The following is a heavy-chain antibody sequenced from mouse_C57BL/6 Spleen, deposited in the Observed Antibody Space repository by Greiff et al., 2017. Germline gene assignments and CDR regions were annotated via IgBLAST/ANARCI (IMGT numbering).Heavy chain of an antibody. V-gene: IGHV5-17*01. CDR1: GFTFSDYG. J-gene: IGHJ2*01. D-gene: IGHD2-4*01. CDR2: ISSGSSTI. Sequence: EVNVVESGGGLVKPGGSLKLSCAASGFTFSDYGMHWVRQAPEKGLEWVAYISSGSSTIYYADTVKGRFTIARDNAKNTLFLQMTSLRSEDTAMYYCARNYDYDFDYWGQGTTLTVSS. CDR3: ARNYDYDFDY.